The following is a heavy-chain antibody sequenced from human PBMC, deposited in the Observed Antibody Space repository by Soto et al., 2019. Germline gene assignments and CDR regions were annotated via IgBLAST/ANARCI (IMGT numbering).Heavy chain of an antibody. CDR2: IYYSGTT. J-gene: IGHJ6*02. CDR1: SASISSSSYT. CDR3: ARLHGYCISSSCHGHYAMDV. D-gene: IGHD2-2*01. V-gene: IGHV4-39*01. Sequence: QLQLQESGPGLVKPSETLSLTCTVSSASISSSSYTWGWIRQPPGKGLEWIGSIYYSGTTYYNPSLNSPVNVSVDTSKNQFSLKVTSVTAADTAVYYCARLHGYCISSSCHGHYAMDVWGQGTTVTVSS.